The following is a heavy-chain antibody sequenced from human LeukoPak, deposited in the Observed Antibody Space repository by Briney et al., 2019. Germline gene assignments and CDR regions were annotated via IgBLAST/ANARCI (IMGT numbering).Heavy chain of an antibody. V-gene: IGHV4-4*07. J-gene: IGHJ4*02. CDR2: IYTTGST. D-gene: IGHD1-26*01. Sequence: SETLSLTCTVSVGSINRYYWGWMRQPAGKGLEWIGRIYTTGSTNYNPSLESRVTMSVDTSKNQFSLKLTSVTAADTAMYYCARAGYTIRYYSLDYWGQGTLVTVSS. CDR3: ARAGYTIRYYSLDY. CDR1: VGSINRYY.